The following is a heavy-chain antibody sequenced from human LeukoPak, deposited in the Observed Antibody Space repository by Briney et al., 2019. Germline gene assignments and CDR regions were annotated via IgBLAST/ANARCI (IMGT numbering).Heavy chain of an antibody. CDR3: TKRITATAPFDS. Sequence: GGPLRLSCAASGFPFSTYGISWVRQAPGKGLEWVSAITGSGDFAKYADSVRGRFTISRDNSKNTVYLQMNSLTVEDTALYYCTKRITATAPFDSWGQGALVIVSS. CDR2: ITGSGDFA. CDR1: GFPFSTYG. J-gene: IGHJ4*02. D-gene: IGHD4-17*01. V-gene: IGHV3-23*01.